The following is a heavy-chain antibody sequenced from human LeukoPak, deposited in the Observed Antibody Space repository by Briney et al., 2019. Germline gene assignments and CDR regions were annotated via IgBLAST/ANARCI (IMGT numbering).Heavy chain of an antibody. CDR3: ARDFGYYGSGSYGLDAFDI. Sequence: ASVKVSCKASGYTFTSYGISWVRQAPGQGLEWMGWISAYNGNTNYAQKLQGRVTMTTDTSTSTAYMELRSLRSDDTAVYYCARDFGYYGSGSYGLDAFDIWGQGTMVTVSS. V-gene: IGHV1-18*01. D-gene: IGHD3-10*01. J-gene: IGHJ3*02. CDR1: GYTFTSYG. CDR2: ISAYNGNT.